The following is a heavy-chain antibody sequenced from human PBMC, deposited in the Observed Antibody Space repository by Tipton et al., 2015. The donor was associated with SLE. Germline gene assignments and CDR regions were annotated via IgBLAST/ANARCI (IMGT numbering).Heavy chain of an antibody. Sequence: TLSLTCAVYRGSFSGYYWSWIRRPPGKGLEWIGETTHSGKTNYNPSLKSRVTISMDTSRNQFSLRLKSVTAADTAVYYCATGHFDFWGQGRLVTVSS. J-gene: IGHJ5*01. CDR3: ATGHFDF. V-gene: IGHV4-34*01. D-gene: IGHD1-1*01. CDR1: RGSFSGYY. CDR2: TTHSGKT.